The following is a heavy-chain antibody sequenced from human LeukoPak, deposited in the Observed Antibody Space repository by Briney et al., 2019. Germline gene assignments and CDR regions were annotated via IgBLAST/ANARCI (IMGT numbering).Heavy chain of an antibody. CDR3: ARDNSCSSSSCGNSYMDV. J-gene: IGHJ6*03. CDR2: INPNSGGT. Sequence: VASVKVSCKASGYTFTGDYIHWVRQAPGQGIEWMGWINPNSGGTNYAQKFQGRVTMTRDTSISTAYMELSGLKSDDTAVFYCARDNSCSSSSCGNSYMDVWGKGTTLTVSS. V-gene: IGHV1-2*02. CDR1: GYTFTGDY. D-gene: IGHD2-2*01.